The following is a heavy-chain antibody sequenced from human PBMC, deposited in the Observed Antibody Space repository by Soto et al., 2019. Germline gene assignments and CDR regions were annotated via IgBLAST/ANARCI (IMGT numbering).Heavy chain of an antibody. J-gene: IGHJ4*02. Sequence: GRPLRLSCAASGFTFRNYALSWVRQPPGKGLEGVSTISGSGGGAYYGDSVKGRFSISRDNSEGRLYLQMNSLRAEDTAVYYCSKVLCGGDSCYIFCHDYWARGTLVTVSS. CDR3: SKVLCGGDSCYIFCHDY. CDR2: ISGSGGGA. D-gene: IGHD2-15*01. V-gene: IGHV3-23*01. CDR1: GFTFRNYA.